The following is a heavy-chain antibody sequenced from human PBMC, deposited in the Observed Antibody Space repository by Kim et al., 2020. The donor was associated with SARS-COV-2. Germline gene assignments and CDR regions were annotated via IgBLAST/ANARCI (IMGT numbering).Heavy chain of an antibody. D-gene: IGHD5-18*01. Sequence: HPARKSRVTRSVDTSKNPFSLKLSSVAAADTAVYYCGGIQLWLRGAFDIWGQGTMVTVSS. V-gene: IGHV4-39*01. J-gene: IGHJ3*02. CDR3: GGIQLWLRGAFDI.